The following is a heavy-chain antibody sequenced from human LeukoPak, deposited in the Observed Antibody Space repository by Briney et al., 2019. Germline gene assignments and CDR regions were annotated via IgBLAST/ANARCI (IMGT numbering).Heavy chain of an antibody. CDR3: ARVRSIAAAGLVDY. CDR1: GYTFTSYG. D-gene: IGHD6-13*01. J-gene: IGHJ4*02. Sequence: SVKVSCKASGYTFTSYGISWVRQAPGQGLEWMGWISAYNGNTNYAQKLQGRVTMTTDTSTSTAYMELRSLRSDDTAVYYCARVRSIAAAGLVDYWGQGTLVTVSS. V-gene: IGHV1-18*01. CDR2: ISAYNGNT.